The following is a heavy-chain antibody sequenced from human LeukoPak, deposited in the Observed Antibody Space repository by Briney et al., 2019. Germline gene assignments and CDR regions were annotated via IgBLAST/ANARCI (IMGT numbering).Heavy chain of an antibody. CDR3: ARGRGARPYYFDY. D-gene: IGHD6-6*01. V-gene: IGHV3-74*01. CDR2: INRDGSTT. CDR1: GFTFSSNW. J-gene: IGHJ4*02. Sequence: PGGSLRLSCAASGFTFSSNWMHWVRQAPGKGLVWVSHINRDGSTTYYADSVKGRFTISRGNAKNTLYLQMNSLRAEDTAVYYCARGRGARPYYFDYWGQGTLVTVSS.